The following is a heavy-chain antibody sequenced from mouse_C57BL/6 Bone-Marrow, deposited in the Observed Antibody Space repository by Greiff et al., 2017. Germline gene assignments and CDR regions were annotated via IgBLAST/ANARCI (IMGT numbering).Heavy chain of an antibody. V-gene: IGHV1-69*01. CDR2: IDPSDSYT. Sequence: VQLQQPGAELVMPGASVKLSCKASGYTFTSYWMHWVKQRPGQGLEWIGEIDPSDSYTNYNQKFKGKSTLTVDKSSRTAYMQLSSLTSEDSAVYYCAREDFNYYGSSPAWFAYWGQGTLVTVSA. J-gene: IGHJ3*01. CDR3: AREDFNYYGSSPAWFAY. D-gene: IGHD1-1*01. CDR1: GYTFTSYW.